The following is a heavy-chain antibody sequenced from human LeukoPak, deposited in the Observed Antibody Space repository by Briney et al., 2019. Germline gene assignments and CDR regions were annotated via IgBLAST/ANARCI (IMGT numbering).Heavy chain of an antibody. CDR3: ARGTTGQLVQTLYYYYYMDV. Sequence: SETLSLTCTVSGGSISSYYWSWIRQPPGKGLEWIGYIYYSGSTNYNPSLKSRVTISVDTSKNQFSLNLTSVTAADTAVYYCARGTTGQLVQTLYYYYYMDVWGKGTTVTVSS. V-gene: IGHV4-59*12. CDR1: GGSISSYY. J-gene: IGHJ6*03. D-gene: IGHD6-6*01. CDR2: IYYSGST.